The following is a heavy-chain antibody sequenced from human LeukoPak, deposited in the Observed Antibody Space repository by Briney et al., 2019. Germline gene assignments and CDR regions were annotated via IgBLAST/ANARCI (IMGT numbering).Heavy chain of an antibody. CDR3: ARRPWGLVSFDY. V-gene: IGHV4-30-4*08. CDR2: IYYSGST. CDR1: GGSISSGGYY. J-gene: IGHJ4*02. Sequence: TSQTLSLTCTVSGGSISSGGYYWSWIRQHPGKGLEWIGYIYYSGSTYYNPSLKSRVTISVDTSKNQFSLKLSSVTAADTAVYYCARRPWGLVSFDYWGQGTLVTVSS. D-gene: IGHD3-16*01.